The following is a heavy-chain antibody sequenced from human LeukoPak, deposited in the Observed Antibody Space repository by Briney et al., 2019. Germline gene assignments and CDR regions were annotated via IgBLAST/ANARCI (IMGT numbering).Heavy chain of an antibody. D-gene: IGHD6-19*01. V-gene: IGHV3-30*02. J-gene: IGHJ4*02. Sequence: PGGSLRLSCAASGFTFSSYGMHWVRQAPGKGLEWVAVIWYGGSNKYYADSVKGRFTISRDNSKNTLYLQMNSLRAEDTAVYYCAKEGGWAYYFDYWGQGTLVTVSS. CDR3: AKEGGWAYYFDY. CDR1: GFTFSSYG. CDR2: IWYGGSNK.